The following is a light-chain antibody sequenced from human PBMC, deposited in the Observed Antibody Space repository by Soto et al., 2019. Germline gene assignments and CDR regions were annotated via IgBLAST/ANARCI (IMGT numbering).Light chain of an antibody. CDR2: SNN. Sequence: QSVLTQSPSASATPGQRVTISCSGSSSNIGSNTVNWYQQLPGTAPKLLIYSNNQRPSGVPDRFSGSKSGTSASLAISGLQSEDEADYYCAAWDDSLNGLYVFGTGTKLTVL. CDR1: SSNIGSNT. V-gene: IGLV1-44*01. CDR3: AAWDDSLNGLYV. J-gene: IGLJ1*01.